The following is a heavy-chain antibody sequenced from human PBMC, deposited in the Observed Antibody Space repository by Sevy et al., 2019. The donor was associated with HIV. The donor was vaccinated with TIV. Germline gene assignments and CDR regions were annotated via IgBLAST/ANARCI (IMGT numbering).Heavy chain of an antibody. CDR1: GFTFSASA. CDR3: SRAVEPYNGMDV. J-gene: IGHJ6*02. CDR2: IRSKTNNYAT. D-gene: IGHD1-26*01. Sequence: GGSLRLSCAASGFTFSASAMHWVRQASGKGLEWVGRIRSKTNNYATAYGASVKGRFTISRDDSKNTAYLLMDSLKTDDTAVYYCSRAVEPYNGMDVWGQGTTVTVSS. V-gene: IGHV3-73*01.